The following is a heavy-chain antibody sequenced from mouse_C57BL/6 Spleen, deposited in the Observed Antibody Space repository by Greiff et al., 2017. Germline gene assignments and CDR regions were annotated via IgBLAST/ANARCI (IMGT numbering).Heavy chain of an antibody. Sequence: VQLLQSGAELVRPGASVKLSCTASGFNIKDYYMHWVRQSPEQGLEWIGRIGPEDGDTEYAPKFQGQATITADTSSNTAYLQLSSLTSEDTAVYYCTTCGIYYDYDSHYYAMDYWGQGTSVTVSS. CDR2: IGPEDGDT. V-gene: IGHV14-1*01. CDR3: TTCGIYYDYDSHYYAMDY. D-gene: IGHD2-4*01. J-gene: IGHJ4*01. CDR1: GFNIKDYY.